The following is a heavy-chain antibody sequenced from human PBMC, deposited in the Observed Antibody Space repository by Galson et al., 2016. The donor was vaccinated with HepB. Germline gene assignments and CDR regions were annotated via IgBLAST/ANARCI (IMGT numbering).Heavy chain of an antibody. V-gene: IGHV3-43*02. J-gene: IGHJ4*02. CDR2: ISGDGDST. CDR1: GFTFDDYA. D-gene: IGHD2-2*01. CDR3: AKDFNCRDRSTSETIYN. Sequence: SLRLSCAASGFTFDDYAMHWVRQGPGEGLEWVSLISGDGDSTYYADYVKGRFTISRDNSKNSLYLQMNSLRTEDTALYYCAKDFNCRDRSTSETIYNWGQGTLVTVSS.